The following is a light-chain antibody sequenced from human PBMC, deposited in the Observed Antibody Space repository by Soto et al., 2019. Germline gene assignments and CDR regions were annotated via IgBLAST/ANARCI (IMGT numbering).Light chain of an antibody. J-gene: IGKJ2*02. Sequence: DIKMTQSPSTLSASVGDPVTITCRASQTIGDWMAWYQQTPGKAPKLMIYRGSTLQNGVPSRFSGSGSGTEFILTIVSLQPADFAVYFCQQFNIYPCAFGQGSKLEIK. V-gene: IGKV1-5*03. CDR1: QTIGDW. CDR3: QQFNIYPCA. CDR2: RGS.